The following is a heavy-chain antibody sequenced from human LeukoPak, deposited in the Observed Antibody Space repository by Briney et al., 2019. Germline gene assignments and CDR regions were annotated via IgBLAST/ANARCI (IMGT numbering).Heavy chain of an antibody. CDR1: GFIFHNAW. D-gene: IGHD3-3*01. Sequence: GGSLRLPCAASGFIFHNAWMTWVRQAPGKGLEWVGRIKSNPDGGTADYAAPVKGRLIISRDDSKNTLYLQLNSLKTEDTAVYYCTTLSYDVHYWGQGTLVTVSS. CDR3: TTLSYDVHY. J-gene: IGHJ4*02. CDR2: IKSNPDGGTA. V-gene: IGHV3-15*05.